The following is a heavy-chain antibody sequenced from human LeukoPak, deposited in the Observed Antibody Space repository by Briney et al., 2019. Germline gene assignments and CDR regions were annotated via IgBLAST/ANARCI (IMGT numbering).Heavy chain of an antibody. CDR2: IKEDGSEK. V-gene: IGHV3-7*03. J-gene: IGHJ4*02. Sequence: GGSLRLSCAASGFSFRNYWMSWARQPPGKGLEWVATIKEDGSEKYYVDSVKGRFIISRDNAKKSLFLEMKSLRAEDTAVYYCVTPTTSTLDHYWGQGTLLTVSS. CDR1: GFSFRNYW. D-gene: IGHD5/OR15-5a*01. CDR3: VTPTTSTLDHY.